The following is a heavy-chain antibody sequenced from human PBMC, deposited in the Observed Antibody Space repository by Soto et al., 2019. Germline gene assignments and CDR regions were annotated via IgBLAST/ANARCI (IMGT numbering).Heavy chain of an antibody. V-gene: IGHV4-59*01. CDR1: GGSISSYY. CDR2: IYYSGST. Sequence: QVQLQESGPGLVKPSETLSLTCTVSGGSISSYYWSWIRQPPGKGLEWIGYIYYSGSTNYNPSLKSRFTISVDTSKNQFSLKLSSVTAADTAVYYCARDLILTGYYIHDAFDIWGQGTMVTVSS. D-gene: IGHD3-9*01. J-gene: IGHJ3*02. CDR3: ARDLILTGYYIHDAFDI.